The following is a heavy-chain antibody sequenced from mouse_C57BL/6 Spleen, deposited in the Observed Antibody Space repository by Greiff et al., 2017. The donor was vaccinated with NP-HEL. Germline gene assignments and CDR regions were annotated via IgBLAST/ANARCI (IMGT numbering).Heavy chain of an antibody. V-gene: IGHV5-17*01. CDR2: ISSGSSTI. CDR3: APYYYGSSHYAMDY. D-gene: IGHD1-1*01. Sequence: EVQRVESGGGLVKPGGSLKLSCAASGFTFSDYGMHWVRQAPEKGLEWVAYISSGSSTIYYADTVKGRFTISRDNAKNTLFLQMTSLRSEDTAMYYCAPYYYGSSHYAMDYWGQGTSVTVSS. J-gene: IGHJ4*01. CDR1: GFTFSDYG.